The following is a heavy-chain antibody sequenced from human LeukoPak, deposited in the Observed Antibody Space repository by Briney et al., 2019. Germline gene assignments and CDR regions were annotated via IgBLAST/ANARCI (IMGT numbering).Heavy chain of an antibody. J-gene: IGHJ4*02. CDR2: VDPEDGET. CDR3: ATMGYYYGSGSYYATTNLVDY. D-gene: IGHD3-10*01. V-gene: IGHV1-69-2*01. CDR1: GYTFTDYY. Sequence: ASVKISCKVSGYTFTDYYMHWVQQAPGKGLEWMGLVDPEDGETIYAEKFQGRVTITADTSTDTAYLELSSLRSEDTAVYYCATMGYYYGSGSYYATTNLVDYWGQGTLVTVSS.